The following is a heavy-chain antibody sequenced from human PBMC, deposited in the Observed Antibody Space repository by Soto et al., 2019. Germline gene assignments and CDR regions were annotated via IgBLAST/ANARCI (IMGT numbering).Heavy chain of an antibody. D-gene: IGHD1-26*01. J-gene: IGHJ4*02. CDR1: GYTFASCA. V-gene: IGHV1-18*01. CDR2: ISADNGNI. CDR3: AAVQGGGATFHF. Sequence: ASVEVSYKASGYTFASCASRWVRQAPGQRLEWMGWISADNGNINYAQNFQGRLTITTDTSTSTAYMELSSLTLEDTAVYYCAAVQGGGATFHFWGPGTLVTVSS.